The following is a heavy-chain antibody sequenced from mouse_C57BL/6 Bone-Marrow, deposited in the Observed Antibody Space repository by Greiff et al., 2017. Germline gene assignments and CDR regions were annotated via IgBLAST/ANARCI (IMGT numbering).Heavy chain of an antibody. CDR1: GYTFTSYW. V-gene: IGHV1-55*01. Sequence: QVQLQQPGAELVKPGASVKMSCKASGYTFTSYWITWVKQRPGQGLEWIGDIYPGSGSTNYNEKFKSKATLTVYTSSSTAYMQLSSLTSEDSAVYYCARGLFPAWFAYWGQGTLVTVSA. J-gene: IGHJ3*01. CDR2: IYPGSGST. CDR3: ARGLFPAWFAY. D-gene: IGHD3-1*01.